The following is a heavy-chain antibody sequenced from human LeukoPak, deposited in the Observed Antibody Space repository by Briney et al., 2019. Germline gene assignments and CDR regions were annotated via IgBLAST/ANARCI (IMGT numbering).Heavy chain of an antibody. V-gene: IGHV3-21*01. CDR2: ISSSSSYI. J-gene: IGHJ5*02. D-gene: IGHD6-13*01. CDR3: ARAIAAAGTSSWFDP. Sequence: GGSLRLSCAASGFTFSSYSMNWVRQAPGKGLEWVSSISSSSSYIYYADSVKGRFTISRDNATNSLYLQMNSLRAEDTAVYYCARAIAAAGTSSWFDPWGQGTLVTVSS. CDR1: GFTFSSYS.